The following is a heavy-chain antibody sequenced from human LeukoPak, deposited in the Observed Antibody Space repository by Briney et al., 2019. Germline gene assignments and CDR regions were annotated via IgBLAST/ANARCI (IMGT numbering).Heavy chain of an antibody. Sequence: PSETLSLTCTVSGGSISSYYWSWIRQPPGKGLEWIGYIYYSGSTNYNPSLKSRVTISVDTSKNQFSLKLSSVTAADTAVYYCAREMDYYDSSGYDAFDIWGQGTMVTVSS. V-gene: IGHV4-59*12. CDR1: GGSISSYY. D-gene: IGHD3-22*01. J-gene: IGHJ3*02. CDR2: IYYSGST. CDR3: AREMDYYDSSGYDAFDI.